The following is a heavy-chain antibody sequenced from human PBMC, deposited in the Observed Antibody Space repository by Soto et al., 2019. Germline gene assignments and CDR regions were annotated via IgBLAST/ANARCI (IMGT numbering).Heavy chain of an antibody. CDR3: AKEHYDFWSGYYTSIYFDY. Sequence: EVQLLEHGGVLVQHGGSLRLSCAASGFTFSSYSMSWVSQAPVKGLEWASALSGSGGSTYYADSVKGRFTIYRDNSKNTLYLQMNSLRAEDTAVYYCAKEHYDFWSGYYTSIYFDYWGQGTLVTVSS. D-gene: IGHD3-3*01. J-gene: IGHJ4*02. CDR2: LSGSGGST. CDR1: GFTFSSYS. V-gene: IGHV3-23*01.